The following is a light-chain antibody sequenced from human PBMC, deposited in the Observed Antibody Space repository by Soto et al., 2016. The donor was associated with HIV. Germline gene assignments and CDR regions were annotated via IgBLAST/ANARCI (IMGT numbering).Light chain of an antibody. Sequence: SFELTQPSSVSVSPGQTASITCSGDKLGDKHACWYQQKPGQSPVLVIFQDNKRPAGIPERFSGSNSGNTATLTISGTQAMDEADYYCQAWDSSTVAFGGGTEADRP. CDR2: QDN. V-gene: IGLV3-1*01. CDR1: KLGDKH. CDR3: QAWDSSTVA. J-gene: IGLJ2*01.